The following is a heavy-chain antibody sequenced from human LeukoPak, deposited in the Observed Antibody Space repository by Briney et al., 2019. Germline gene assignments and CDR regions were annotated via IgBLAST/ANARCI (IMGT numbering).Heavy chain of an antibody. Sequence: SQTLSLTCAVSGSSISTGVYYWSWIRQHPGKGLEWIGYIFHSGITYYNPSLKSRVTISVDTSKNQFSLKMSSVTAADTAVYYCARYYYGSGSYPYFDYWGQGALVTVSS. CDR1: GSSISTGVYY. CDR3: ARYYYGSGSYPYFDY. V-gene: IGHV4-31*11. CDR2: IFHSGIT. D-gene: IGHD3-10*01. J-gene: IGHJ4*02.